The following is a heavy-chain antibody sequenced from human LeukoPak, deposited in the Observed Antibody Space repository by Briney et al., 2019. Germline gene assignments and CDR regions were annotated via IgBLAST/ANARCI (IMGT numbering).Heavy chain of an antibody. CDR3: ARDGQWLVPTWFDP. D-gene: IGHD6-19*01. CDR2: INPNSGGT. V-gene: IGHV1-2*02. CDR1: GYTFTGYY. Sequence: GASVKLSCKASGYTFTGYYMHWGRQAPGPGLEWMGWINPNSGGTNYAQKFQGRVTMTRDTSISTAYMELSSLRSGDTAVYYCARDGQWLVPTWFDPWGQGTLVTVSS. J-gene: IGHJ5*02.